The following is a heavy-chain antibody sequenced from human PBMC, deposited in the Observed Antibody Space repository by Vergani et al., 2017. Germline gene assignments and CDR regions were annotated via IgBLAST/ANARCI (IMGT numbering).Heavy chain of an antibody. CDR1: GYTFSNYY. CDR3: ASGDYGILTGYRY. V-gene: IGHV1-46*03. D-gene: IGHD3-9*01. Sequence: QVQVVQSGAEVKKSGASVKVSCKTSGYTFSNYYMHWVRQAPGQGLGWMGIINPSGGHTNYAQKFQGRVTMTRDTSTSTVYMELSSLRSEDTAIYYCASGDYGILTGYRYWGQGTLVTVSA. CDR2: INPSGGHT. J-gene: IGHJ4*02.